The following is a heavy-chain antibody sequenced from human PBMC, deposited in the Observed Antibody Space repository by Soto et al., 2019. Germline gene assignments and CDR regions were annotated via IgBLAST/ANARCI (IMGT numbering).Heavy chain of an antibody. CDR2: IYWDDDK. J-gene: IGHJ4*02. Sequence: QITLKESGPTLVKPTQTLTLTCTFSGFSLSTSGVGVGWIRQPPGKALEWLALIYWDDDKRYSPSLKSRLTITKDTSKNQVVLTMTNMDPVDTATYYCAHIPVSRYFDWGERFDYWGQGTLVTVSS. D-gene: IGHD3-9*01. CDR3: AHIPVSRYFDWGERFDY. CDR1: GFSLSTSGVG. V-gene: IGHV2-5*02.